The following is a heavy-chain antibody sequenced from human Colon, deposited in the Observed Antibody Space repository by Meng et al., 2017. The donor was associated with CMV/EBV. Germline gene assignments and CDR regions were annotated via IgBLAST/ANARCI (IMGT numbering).Heavy chain of an antibody. V-gene: IGHV1-69*10. CDR2: ITPILQIA. D-gene: IGHD5/OR15-5a*01. CDR3: ARDNSVTDSWWFDP. J-gene: IGHJ5*02. CDR1: GGTFSGHV. Sequence: QVQLDQSGTEVKQPGSSVKVSCTASGGTFSGHVISWVRQAPGQGLEWMGGITPILQIANYAQKFQGRVTITADTSTSTTYMELPGLTSEDTAVYYCARDNSVTDSWWFDPWGQGTLVTVSS.